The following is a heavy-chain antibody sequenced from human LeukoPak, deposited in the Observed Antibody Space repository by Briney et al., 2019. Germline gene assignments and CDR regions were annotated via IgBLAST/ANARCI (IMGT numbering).Heavy chain of an antibody. J-gene: IGHJ4*02. V-gene: IGHV4-59*08. CDR2: IHYSGRT. Sequence: SETLSLTCTVSGGSISSDYWSWIRQPPGKGLEWIGYIHYSGRTNYNPSLKTRITISVDTSKTQFSLKLSSVTAADTAVYYCATLRGSSSAVFDYWGQGTLVTVSS. CDR1: GGSISSDY. D-gene: IGHD2-2*01. CDR3: ATLRGSSSAVFDY.